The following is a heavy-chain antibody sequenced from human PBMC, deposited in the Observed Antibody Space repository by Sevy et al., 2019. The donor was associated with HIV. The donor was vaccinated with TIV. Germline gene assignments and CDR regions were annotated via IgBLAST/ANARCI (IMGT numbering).Heavy chain of an antibody. D-gene: IGHD2-2*01. J-gene: IGHJ6*02. CDR2: IIPIFGRG. Sequence: ASVKVSGKASGGTFSRHAISWVRQAPGQGLEWMGGIIPIFGRGNYGQQSLGRVTITADESTSTVYMELSSLRSDDTAVYYCAKGRDDIVAVPAVRLYYQNGMDVWGQGTTVTVSS. V-gene: IGHV1-69*13. CDR3: AKGRDDIVAVPAVRLYYQNGMDV. CDR1: GGTFSRHA.